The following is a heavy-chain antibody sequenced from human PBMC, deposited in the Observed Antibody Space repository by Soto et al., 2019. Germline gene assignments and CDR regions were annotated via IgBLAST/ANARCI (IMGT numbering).Heavy chain of an antibody. J-gene: IGHJ6*03. V-gene: IGHV1-69*13. Sequence: GASVKVSCKASGGTFSSYAISWVRQAPGQGLEWMGGIIPIFGTANYAQKFQGRVTITADESTSTAYMELSSLRSEDTAVYYCARVRLQPGYYYMDVWGKGTTVTVSS. CDR2: IIPIFGTA. CDR3: ARVRLQPGYYYMDV. CDR1: GGTFSSYA. D-gene: IGHD2-15*01.